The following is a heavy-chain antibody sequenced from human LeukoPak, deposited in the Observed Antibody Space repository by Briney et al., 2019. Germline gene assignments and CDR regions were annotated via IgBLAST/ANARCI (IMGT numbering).Heavy chain of an antibody. D-gene: IGHD2-2*01. CDR1: GFTFSSYG. V-gene: IGHV3-30*18. Sequence: GGSLRLSCAASGFTFSSYGVHWVRQAPGKGLEWVAVISYDGSSEYYADSVKGRFTISRDNPKNTLYLQMNSLRAEDTAVYYCAKDFSALVVPAATYYYYYGMDAWGQGTTVTVSS. CDR2: ISYDGSSE. J-gene: IGHJ6*02. CDR3: AKDFSALVVPAATYYYYYGMDA.